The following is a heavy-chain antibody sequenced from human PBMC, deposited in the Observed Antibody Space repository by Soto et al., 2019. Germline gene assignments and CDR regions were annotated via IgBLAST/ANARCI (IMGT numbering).Heavy chain of an antibody. J-gene: IGHJ4*02. CDR2: ISYDGSNK. Sequence: QVQLVESGGGVVQPGRSLRLSCAASGFTFSSYGMHWVRQAPGKGLEWVAGISYDGSNKYYADSVKGRFTISRDNSKNTLDLQMNSLRGEDTAVYYCAKGKYCTSSTFDYWGQGTLVTVSS. D-gene: IGHD6-6*01. V-gene: IGHV3-30*18. CDR1: GFTFSSYG. CDR3: AKGKYCTSSTFDY.